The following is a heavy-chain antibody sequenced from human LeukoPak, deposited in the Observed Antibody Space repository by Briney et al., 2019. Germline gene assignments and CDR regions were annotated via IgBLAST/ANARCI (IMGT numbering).Heavy chain of an antibody. CDR1: GFTFSSYA. CDR2: ISGSGGST. V-gene: IGHV3-23*01. J-gene: IGHJ4*02. Sequence: PGGSLRLSCAASGFTFSSYAMSWVRQAPGKGLEWVSAISGSGGSTYYADSVKGRFTISRDNSKNTLHLQMNSLRAEDTAVYYCAKSPRGNPTIFDYWGQGTLVTVSS. D-gene: IGHD1-14*01. CDR3: AKSPRGNPTIFDY.